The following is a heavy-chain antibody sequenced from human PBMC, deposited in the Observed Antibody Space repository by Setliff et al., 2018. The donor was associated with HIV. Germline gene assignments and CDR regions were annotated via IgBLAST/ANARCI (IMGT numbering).Heavy chain of an antibody. Sequence: SETLSLTCSLNGGPLSGYCWTWIRQSPEKGLEWIGEINDSGDTKYNPSLMSRLSMSVEKSKNEFSLKVTSLTAADTAVYFCTRGPARRYPGSTVYGLWGQGTPVTVSS. D-gene: IGHD1-26*01. J-gene: IGHJ1*01. CDR2: INDSGDT. CDR1: GGPLSGYC. CDR3: TRGPARRYPGSTVYGL. V-gene: IGHV4-34*01.